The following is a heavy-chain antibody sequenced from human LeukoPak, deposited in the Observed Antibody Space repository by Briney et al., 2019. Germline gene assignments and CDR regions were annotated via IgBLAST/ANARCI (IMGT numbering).Heavy chain of an antibody. V-gene: IGHV5-51*01. J-gene: IGHJ4*02. CDR3: ARRRPGVRYFDWPPHSDY. CDR1: GYSFTSYW. CDR2: IYPGDSDT. D-gene: IGHD3-9*01. Sequence: GESLKISCKGSGYSFTSYWIGWVRQMPGKGLEWMGIIYPGDSDTRYSPSFQGQVTISADKSISTAYLQWSSLKASDTAMYYCARRRPGVRYFDWPPHSDYWGQGTLVTVSS.